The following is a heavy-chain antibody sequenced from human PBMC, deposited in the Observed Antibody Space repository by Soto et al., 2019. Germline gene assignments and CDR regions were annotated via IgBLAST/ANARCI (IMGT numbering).Heavy chain of an antibody. Sequence: SHTGPTFGPSFSCCDLMLVNPRHWLGLEWIGEINHSGSTNYNPSLKSRVTISVDTSKNQFSLKLSSVTAADTAVYYCARGVPIAAAGTRYYCDYWGQGTRVTVSA. D-gene: IGHD6-13*01. CDR1: GPSFSCCD. CDR3: ARGVPIAAAGTRYYCDY. CDR2: INHSGST. V-gene: IGHV4-34*01. J-gene: IGHJ4*02.